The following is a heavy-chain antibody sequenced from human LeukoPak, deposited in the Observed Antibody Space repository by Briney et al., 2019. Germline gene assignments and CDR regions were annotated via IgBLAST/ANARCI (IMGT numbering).Heavy chain of an antibody. J-gene: IGHJ4*02. D-gene: IGHD3-3*01. V-gene: IGHV3-30*02. CDR2: IWYDGSNK. CDR3: AKGGSRFLGFYYFDY. Sequence: GGSLRLSCAASGFTFSSYGMHWVRQAPGKGLEWVAVIWYDGSNKYYADSVKGRFTISRDNSKNTLYLQMNSLRAEDTAVYYCAKGGSRFLGFYYFDYWGQGTLVTVSS. CDR1: GFTFSSYG.